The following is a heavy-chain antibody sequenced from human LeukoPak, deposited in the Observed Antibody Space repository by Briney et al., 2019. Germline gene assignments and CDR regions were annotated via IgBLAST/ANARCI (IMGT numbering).Heavy chain of an antibody. V-gene: IGHV4-59*01. CDR3: ARSERLRWMVRGVQFDY. CDR2: IYYSGST. D-gene: IGHD3-10*01. CDR1: GGSISSYY. J-gene: IGHJ4*02. Sequence: SETLSLTCTVSGGSISSYYWSWIRQPPGKGLEWIGYIYYSGSTNYNPSLKSRVTISVDTSKNQFSLKLSSVTAADTPVYYCARSERLRWMVRGVQFDYWRQGTLVTVSS.